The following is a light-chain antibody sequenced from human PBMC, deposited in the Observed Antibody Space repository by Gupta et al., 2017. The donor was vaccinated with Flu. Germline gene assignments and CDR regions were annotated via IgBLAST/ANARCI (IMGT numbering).Light chain of an antibody. V-gene: IGLV1-44*01. CDR3: AAWDDSLTALSADGSLTGLWV. CDR2: NDN. Sequence: LIYNDNQRPSGVPDRFSGSKSGTSASLAIGGLQSEDAADYYCAAWDDSLTALSADGSLTGLWVFGGGTKLSVL. J-gene: IGLJ3*02.